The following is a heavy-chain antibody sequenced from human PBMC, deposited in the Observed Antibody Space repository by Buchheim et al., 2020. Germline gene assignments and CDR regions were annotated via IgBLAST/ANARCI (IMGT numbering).Heavy chain of an antibody. D-gene: IGHD3-3*01. V-gene: IGHV4-34*01. J-gene: IGHJ4*02. CDR1: GGSFSGYY. CDR2: INHSGST. Sequence: QVQLQQWGAGLLKPSETLSLTCAVYGGSFSGYYWSWIRQPPGKGLEWIGEINHSGSTNYNPSLKSRVTISVDTSKNQFSLKLSSVTAADTAVYYCARRFTIFGVVITKTNFDYWGQG. CDR3: ARRFTIFGVVITKTNFDY.